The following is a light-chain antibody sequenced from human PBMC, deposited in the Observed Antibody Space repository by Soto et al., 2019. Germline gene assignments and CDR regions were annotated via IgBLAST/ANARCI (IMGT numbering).Light chain of an antibody. Sequence: DIQMTQSPSSLSASVGDRVTLTCRASQGISQSLAWYQQRPGKVPKLLIYYASTLQSGVPSRFSGSGAGTDFTLSISSLQPEDGANSYGLTYTKDAPGTFGQGNKVEI. J-gene: IGKJ1*01. CDR3: LTYTKDAPGT. CDR1: QGISQS. CDR2: YAS. V-gene: IGKV1-27*01.